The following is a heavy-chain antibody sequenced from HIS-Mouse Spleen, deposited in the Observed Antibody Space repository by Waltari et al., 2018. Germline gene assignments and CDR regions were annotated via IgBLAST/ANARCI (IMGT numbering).Heavy chain of an antibody. CDR1: GFTFSDYY. D-gene: IGHD6-13*01. J-gene: IGHJ2*01. CDR3: ARLWSRQHDWYFDL. Sequence: QVQLVESGGGLVKPGGSLRLSCAASGFTFSDYYMSWIRQAPGKGLGWVSYISSSGSTIYYADSGKGRFTISRDNAKNSLYLQMNSLRAEDTAVYYCARLWSRQHDWYFDLWGRGTLVTVSS. CDR2: ISSSGSTI. V-gene: IGHV3-11*01.